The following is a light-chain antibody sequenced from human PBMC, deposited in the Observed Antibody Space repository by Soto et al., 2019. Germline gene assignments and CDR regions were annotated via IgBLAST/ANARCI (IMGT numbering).Light chain of an antibody. CDR2: GAS. V-gene: IGKV3-20*01. Sequence: EIVLTQSPGTLSLSPGERATLSCRASQSVSSTSLAWYQQKPGQAPRLLIYGASSRATGIPDRFSGSGSGTDFTLTISRLEPEDFAVYYCQQHGSSVTFGQGTRLEI. CDR3: QQHGSSVT. J-gene: IGKJ5*01. CDR1: QSVSSTS.